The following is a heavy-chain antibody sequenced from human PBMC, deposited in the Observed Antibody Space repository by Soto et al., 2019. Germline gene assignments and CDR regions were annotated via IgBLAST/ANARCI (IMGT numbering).Heavy chain of an antibody. V-gene: IGHV2-5*02. Sequence: QITLKESGPTLVKPTQTLTLTCTFSGFSLSTSGVGVGWIRQPPGKALEWLALIYWDDDKRYSPSLKSRLTIHTCTPKDQGVLTLTNVDPGDTGTYYCAQISGGGLLWFGTISDAFDIWGQGTMVPVSS. CDR1: GFSLSTSGVG. D-gene: IGHD3-10*01. CDR2: IYWDDDK. CDR3: AQISGGGLLWFGTISDAFDI. J-gene: IGHJ3*02.